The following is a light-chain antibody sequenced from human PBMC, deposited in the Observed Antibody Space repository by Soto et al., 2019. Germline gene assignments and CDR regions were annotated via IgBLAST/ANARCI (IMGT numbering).Light chain of an antibody. V-gene: IGKV1-39*01. CDR1: QSISDY. CDR3: QQSYSTPLT. Sequence: DIQMTQSPSSLSASVGDRVTITCRASQSISDYLNWYQQKPGKAPKLLIYAASNLQSGVPSRFSGSGSGTDFTLTITSLQPVDFATYYCQQSYSTPLTFGGGTKVEIK. CDR2: AAS. J-gene: IGKJ4*01.